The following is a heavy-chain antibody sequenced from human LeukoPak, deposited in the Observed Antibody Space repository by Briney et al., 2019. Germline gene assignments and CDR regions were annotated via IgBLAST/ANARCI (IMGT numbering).Heavy chain of an antibody. J-gene: IGHJ3*02. D-gene: IGHD2-2*02. CDR1: GFTFSGSA. Sequence: GGSLRLSCAASGFTFSGSAMHWVRQASGKGLEWVGRIRNKANSYATAYAASVKGRFTISRDDSKNTAYLQMNSLKTEDTAVYYCSRLAGYCSSTSCYTAAFDIWGQGTTVTVSS. CDR3: SRLAGYCSSTSCYTAAFDI. CDR2: IRNKANSYAT. V-gene: IGHV3-73*01.